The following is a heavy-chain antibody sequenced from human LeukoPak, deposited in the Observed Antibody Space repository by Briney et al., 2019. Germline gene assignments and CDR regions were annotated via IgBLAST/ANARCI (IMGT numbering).Heavy chain of an antibody. J-gene: IGHJ4*02. Sequence: GGSLRLSCAASGFTVRSNYMNWVRQAPWKGLEWVSVIYNGGSIHYADSVKGRFTISSDNSKNTVYLQMNSLRAEDTAVYYCILTTVTTSTEYWGQGTLVTVSS. CDR2: IYNGGSI. CDR1: GFTVRSNY. CDR3: ILTTVTTSTEY. V-gene: IGHV3-53*01. D-gene: IGHD4-17*01.